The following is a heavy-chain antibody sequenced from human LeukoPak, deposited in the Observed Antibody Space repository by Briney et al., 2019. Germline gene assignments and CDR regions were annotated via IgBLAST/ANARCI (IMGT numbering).Heavy chain of an antibody. J-gene: IGHJ4*02. Sequence: GGSLRLSCAASGLTFNTYAMHWVRQAPGRGLEWVAFISYDNANKYLADSVKGRFTISRDNSKNTLYLQMNSLRAEDTAVYYCAYCIAAAEIFDYWGQGTLVTVSS. V-gene: IGHV3-30-3*01. CDR2: ISYDNANK. D-gene: IGHD6-13*01. CDR1: GLTFNTYA. CDR3: AYCIAAAEIFDY.